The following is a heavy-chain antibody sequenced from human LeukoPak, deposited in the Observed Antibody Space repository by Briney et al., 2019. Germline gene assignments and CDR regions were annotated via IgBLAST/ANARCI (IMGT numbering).Heavy chain of an antibody. J-gene: IGHJ4*02. V-gene: IGHV3-48*02. Sequence: GGSLRLSCAASGFTFSSHGMNWVRQAPGKGLEWVSYISGSSSNIYYADSVKGRFSISRDNAKNSLYLQMNSLRDDDTGIYYCARDPPFIIGTTFFDYWGQGTLVTVSS. D-gene: IGHD1-20*01. CDR3: ARDPPFIIGTTFFDY. CDR2: ISGSSSNI. CDR1: GFTFSSHG.